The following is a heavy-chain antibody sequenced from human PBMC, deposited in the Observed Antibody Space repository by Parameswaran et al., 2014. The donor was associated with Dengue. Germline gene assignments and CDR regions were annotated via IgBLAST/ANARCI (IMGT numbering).Heavy chain of an antibody. CDR3: ARSGTLYCTNGVCYQWGYYFDY. CDR2: INHSGST. D-gene: IGHD2-8*01. V-gene: IGHV4-34*01. Sequence: VRQMPGKGLEWIGEINHSGSTNYNPSLKSRVTISVDTSKNQFSLKLSSVTAADTAVYYCARSGTLYCTNGVCYQWGYYFDYWGQGTLVTVSS. J-gene: IGHJ4*02.